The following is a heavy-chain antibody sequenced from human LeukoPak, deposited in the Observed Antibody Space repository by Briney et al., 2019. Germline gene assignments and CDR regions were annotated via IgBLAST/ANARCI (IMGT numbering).Heavy chain of an antibody. CDR1: GGSFSGYY. V-gene: IGHV4-34*01. CDR2: INHSGST. J-gene: IGHJ5*02. CDR3: ARDPMIVVVRGFDP. Sequence: PSETLSLTCAVYGGSFSGYYWSWIRQPPGKGLEWIGEINHSGSTNYNPSLKSRVTISVDTSKNQFSLKLSSVTAADTAVYYCARDPMIVVVRGFDPWGQGTLVTVSS. D-gene: IGHD3-22*01.